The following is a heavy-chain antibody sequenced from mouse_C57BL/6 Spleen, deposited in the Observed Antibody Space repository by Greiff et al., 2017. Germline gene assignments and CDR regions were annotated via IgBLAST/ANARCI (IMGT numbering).Heavy chain of an antibody. Sequence: QVQLQQPGAELVRPGTSVKLSCKASGYTFTSYWMHWVKQRPGQGLEWIGVIDPSDSYTNYNQRFKGKATLTVDTSSGTAYMQLSSLTSEDSAVYCCARRRLLWYAMDYWGQGASVTVSS. CDR1: GYTFTSYW. D-gene: IGHD2-1*01. V-gene: IGHV1-59*01. CDR2: IDPSDSYT. CDR3: ARRRLLWYAMDY. J-gene: IGHJ4*01.